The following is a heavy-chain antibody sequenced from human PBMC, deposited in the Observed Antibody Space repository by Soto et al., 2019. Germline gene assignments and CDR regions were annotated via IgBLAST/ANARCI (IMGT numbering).Heavy chain of an antibody. J-gene: IGHJ6*02. CDR3: ARDPETYYYGSGSYYYHYYGMDV. V-gene: IGHV1-18*04. CDR1: GYTFTSYS. Sequence: ASVKVSCKASGYTFTSYSISWVRQAPGQGLEWMGWISAYNGNTNYAQKLQGRVTMTTDTSTSTAYMELRSLRSDDTAVYYCARDPETYYYGSGSYYYHYYGMDVWGQGTTVTVSS. CDR2: ISAYNGNT. D-gene: IGHD3-10*01.